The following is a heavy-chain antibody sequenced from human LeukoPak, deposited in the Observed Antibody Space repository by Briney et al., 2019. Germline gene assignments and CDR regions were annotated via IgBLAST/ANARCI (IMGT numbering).Heavy chain of an antibody. V-gene: IGHV3-33*01. J-gene: IGHJ5*02. D-gene: IGHD3-22*01. CDR1: GFTFSSYG. Sequence: GGSLRLSCAASGFTFSSYGMHWVRQAPGKGLEWVAVIWYDGSNKYYADSVKGRFTISRDNSKKTLYLQMNSLRAEDTAVYYCARGYYDSSGYNWFDPWGQGTLVTVSS. CDR2: IWYDGSNK. CDR3: ARGYYDSSGYNWFDP.